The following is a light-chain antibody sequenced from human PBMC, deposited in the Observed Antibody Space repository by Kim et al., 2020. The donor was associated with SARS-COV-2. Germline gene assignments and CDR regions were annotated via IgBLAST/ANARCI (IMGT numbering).Light chain of an antibody. V-gene: IGKV1-9*01. Sequence: SASVGDRVTITCQASQGISSYLAWYQQKPGKAPKLLIYAASTLQSGVPSRFSGSGSGTEFTLTISSLQPEDFATYYCQQLNSYPTFGPGTKVDIK. J-gene: IGKJ3*01. CDR3: QQLNSYPT. CDR2: AAS. CDR1: QGISSY.